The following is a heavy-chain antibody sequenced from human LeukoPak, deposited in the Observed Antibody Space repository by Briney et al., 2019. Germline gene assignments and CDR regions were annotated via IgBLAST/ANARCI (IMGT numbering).Heavy chain of an antibody. CDR3: ARDSNYDFWSGYYHGY. CDR1: GFTASSNY. CDR2: IYSGGST. J-gene: IGHJ4*02. Sequence: PGGSLSLSCAASGFTASSNYMSWFRQPPGRGWGGAPVIYSGGSTYYADSVKGRFTISRDNSKNTLYLQMNSLRAEDTAVYYCARDSNYDFWSGYYHGYWGQGTLVTVSS. V-gene: IGHV3-53*01. D-gene: IGHD3-3*01.